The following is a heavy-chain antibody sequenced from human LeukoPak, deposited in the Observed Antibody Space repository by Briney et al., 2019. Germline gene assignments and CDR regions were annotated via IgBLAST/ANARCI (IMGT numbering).Heavy chain of an antibody. J-gene: IGHJ4*02. V-gene: IGHV4-59*08. CDR3: ARVRRDGYNSHLDY. CDR1: GGSISSYY. Sequence: SETLSLTCTVSGGSISSYYWSWIRQPPGKGLEWIGYIYYSGSTNYNPSLKSRVTISVDTSKNQFSLKLSSVTAADTAVYYCARVRRDGYNSHLDYWGQGTLVTVSS. CDR2: IYYSGST. D-gene: IGHD5-24*01.